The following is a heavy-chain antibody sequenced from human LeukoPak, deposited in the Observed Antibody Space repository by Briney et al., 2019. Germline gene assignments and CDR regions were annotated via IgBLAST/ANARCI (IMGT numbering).Heavy chain of an antibody. CDR3: AREVGYYDSWFDP. V-gene: IGHV4-30-2*01. CDR1: GCSINSGGYT. D-gene: IGHD3-22*01. J-gene: IGHJ5*02. Sequence: PSQTLSLTCAVSGCSINSGGYTWSWIRQPPGKGLDWIGYIYHSRTTYYNPSIKRRVTISVDMSKNQFSLKLSSVTASDTAVYYCAREVGYYDSWFDPWGQGTLVTVSS. CDR2: IYHSRTT.